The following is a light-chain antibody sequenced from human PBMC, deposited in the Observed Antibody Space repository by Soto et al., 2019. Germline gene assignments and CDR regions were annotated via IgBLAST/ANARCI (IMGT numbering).Light chain of an antibody. CDR3: QQFGTSPTWT. J-gene: IGKJ1*01. CDR1: QTVSSNY. CDR2: GAS. V-gene: IGKV3-20*01. Sequence: EIILTQSPDTLSLSPGERATLSCRASQTVSSNYLAWCQQRPGQAPRLLVYGASTRAAGIPDRFSGSGSGTDLTLTITRLEPEDSAVYFCQQFGTSPTWTFGQGTKVDIK.